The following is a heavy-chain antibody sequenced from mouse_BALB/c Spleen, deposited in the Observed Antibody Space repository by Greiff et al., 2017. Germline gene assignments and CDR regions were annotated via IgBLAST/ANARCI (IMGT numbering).Heavy chain of an antibody. Sequence: DLVKPGASVKLSCQASGYTFTNYWINWIKQRPGQGLEWIGRIAPGSGTTHFNEMFKGKATLTVDTSSSTAYIQLNSLSSEDSAFYFCARGDTYYEGFAYWGQGTLVTVSA. J-gene: IGHJ3*01. CDR1: GYTFTNYW. V-gene: IGHV1S41*01. CDR3: ARGDTYYEGFAY. CDR2: IAPGSGTT. D-gene: IGHD1-1*01.